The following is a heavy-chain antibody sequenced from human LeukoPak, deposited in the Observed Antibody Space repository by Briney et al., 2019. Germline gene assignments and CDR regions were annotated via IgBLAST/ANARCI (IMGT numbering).Heavy chain of an antibody. Sequence: GASVKVSCKASGYTFTNNYMDWVRQAPGQGLEWMGWINANSGGTNYAQKFQGRVTMTRDTSISTAYMELSGLRSDDTAVYFCARGYLLGRVNYFDYWGQGTLVTVPS. D-gene: IGHD3-9*01. CDR2: INANSGGT. CDR1: GYTFTNNY. J-gene: IGHJ4*02. CDR3: ARGYLLGRVNYFDY. V-gene: IGHV1-2*02.